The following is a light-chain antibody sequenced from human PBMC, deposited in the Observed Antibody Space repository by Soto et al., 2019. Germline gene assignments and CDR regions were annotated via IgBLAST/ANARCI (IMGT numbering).Light chain of an antibody. J-gene: IGKJ5*01. Sequence: DIVMTQSPDSLAVSLGERATINCKSSQSVLSSSDSKNYLAWHQQKPGQPPKLLIYWASTRESGVPERFSGSGSGTDFALTISSLQAEDVAVYYCQQYDSNPITFGQGTRLEIK. CDR2: WAS. V-gene: IGKV4-1*01. CDR1: QSVLSSSDSKNY. CDR3: QQYDSNPIT.